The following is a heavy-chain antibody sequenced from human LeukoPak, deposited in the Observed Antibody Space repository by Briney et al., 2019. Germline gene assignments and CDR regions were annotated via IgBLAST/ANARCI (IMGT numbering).Heavy chain of an antibody. CDR1: GGTFSSYT. Sequence: SVKVSCKAPGGTFSSYTISWVRQAPGQGLEWMGRIIPILGIANYAQKFQGRVTITADKSTSTAYMELSSLRSEDTAVYYCARALYCSSTSCYYYYGMDVWGQGTTATVSS. CDR3: ARALYCSSTSCYYYYGMDV. D-gene: IGHD2-2*01. J-gene: IGHJ6*02. CDR2: IIPILGIA. V-gene: IGHV1-69*02.